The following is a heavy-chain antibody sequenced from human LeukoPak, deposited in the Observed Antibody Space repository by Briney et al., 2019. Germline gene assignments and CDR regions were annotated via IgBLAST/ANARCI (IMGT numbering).Heavy chain of an antibody. V-gene: IGHV3-23*01. CDR1: GFTFSSYA. CDR2: ISGSGGST. J-gene: IGHJ4*02. Sequence: GGSLRLSCAASGFTFSSYAMSWIRQAPGKGLEWVSAISGSGGSTYYADSVKGRFTISRDNAKNSLYLQMNSLRAEDTAVYYCASGQASFDYWGQGTLVTVSS. D-gene: IGHD2-15*01. CDR3: ASGQASFDY.